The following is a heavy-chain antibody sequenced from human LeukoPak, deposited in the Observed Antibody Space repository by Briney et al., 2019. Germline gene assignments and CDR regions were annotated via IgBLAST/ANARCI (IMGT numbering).Heavy chain of an antibody. V-gene: IGHV3-7*01. J-gene: IGHJ4*02. D-gene: IGHD3-10*01. CDR1: GFTFSTYW. CDR3: ATGTEMDRGVIINGHLDY. Sequence: GGSLRLSCVASGFTFSTYWMNWVRQAPGKGLEWVANINQYGNEKYYVDSVKGRFTISRDNGKNSLYLEMNSLRAEDTAVYYCATGTEMDRGVIINGHLDYWGQGTLVTASS. CDR2: INQYGNEK.